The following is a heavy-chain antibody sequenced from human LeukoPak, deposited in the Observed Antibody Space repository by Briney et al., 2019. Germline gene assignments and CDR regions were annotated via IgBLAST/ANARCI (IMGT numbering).Heavy chain of an antibody. D-gene: IGHD3-16*01. Sequence: GGSLRLSCAASGFTFSSYAMSWVLQAPGKGLEWVSAISGSGGSTYYADSVKGRFSISRDNSKNTLYLQMNSLRAEDTAVYYCAKDKWGSSPTPLFDYWGQGTLVTVSS. V-gene: IGHV3-23*01. J-gene: IGHJ4*02. CDR3: AKDKWGSSPTPLFDY. CDR1: GFTFSSYA. CDR2: ISGSGGST.